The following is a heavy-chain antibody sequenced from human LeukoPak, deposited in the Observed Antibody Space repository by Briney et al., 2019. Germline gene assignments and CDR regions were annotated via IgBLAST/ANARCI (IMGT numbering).Heavy chain of an antibody. V-gene: IGHV3-23*01. D-gene: IGHD2-8*02. CDR1: GFTFSSYS. Sequence: GGSLRLSCAASGFTFSSYSMSWVRQAPGKGLQWVSALDGSGGGTYYADSVKGRFTISRDTSKNTLFLQMNSLRAEDTALYYCAKDVWWSVSWGQGTLVTVSS. J-gene: IGHJ5*02. CDR3: AKDVWWSVS. CDR2: LDGSGGGT.